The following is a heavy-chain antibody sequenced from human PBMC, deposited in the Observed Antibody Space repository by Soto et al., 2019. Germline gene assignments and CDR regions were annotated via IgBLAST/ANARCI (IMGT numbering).Heavy chain of an antibody. Sequence: QVQLVQSGAEVKKPGASVKVSCKASGYTFTSYGINWVRQAPGQGLQWMGWISAYNGNTNYAQKIQGRVTMTTDTSTSTAYMELRSLISDDTAVCYCATEYYYGSGPWYLGQGTLVTVSS. J-gene: IGHJ4*02. CDR3: ATEYYYGSGPWY. D-gene: IGHD3-10*01. CDR2: ISAYNGNT. V-gene: IGHV1-18*01. CDR1: GYTFTSYG.